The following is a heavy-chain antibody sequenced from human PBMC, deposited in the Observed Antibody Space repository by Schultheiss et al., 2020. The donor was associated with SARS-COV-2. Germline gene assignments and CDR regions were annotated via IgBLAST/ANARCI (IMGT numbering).Heavy chain of an antibody. CDR1: GFTFSSYG. D-gene: IGHD3-22*01. Sequence: GGSLRLSCAASGFTFSSYGMHWVRQAPGKGLEWVAVISYDGSNKYYADSVKGRFTISRDNAKNSLYLQMNSLRAEDTAVYYCARDPSYYYDSSSDAFDIWGQGTMVTVSS. CDR2: ISYDGSNK. CDR3: ARDPSYYYDSSSDAFDI. J-gene: IGHJ3*02. V-gene: IGHV3-30*03.